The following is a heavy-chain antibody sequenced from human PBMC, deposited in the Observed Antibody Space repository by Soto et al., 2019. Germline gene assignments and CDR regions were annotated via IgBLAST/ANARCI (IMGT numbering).Heavy chain of an antibody. CDR3: ARPTNYGSGSSNWFDP. V-gene: IGHV4-34*01. D-gene: IGHD3-10*01. CDR1: GGSFSGYY. J-gene: IGHJ5*02. Sequence: SETLSLTCAVYGGSFSGYYWSWIRQPPGKGLEWIGEINHSGSTNYNPSLKSRVTISVDTSKSQFSLKLSSVTAADTAVYYCARPTNYGSGSSNWFDPWGQGTLVTVSS. CDR2: INHSGST.